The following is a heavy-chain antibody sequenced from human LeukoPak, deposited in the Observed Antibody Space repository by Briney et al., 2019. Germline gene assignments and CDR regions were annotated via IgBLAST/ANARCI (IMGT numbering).Heavy chain of an antibody. CDR1: GFTFSTYW. CDR2: INSDGSST. D-gene: IGHD3-10*01. J-gene: IGHJ4*02. CDR3: AILGRGSNFDY. V-gene: IGHV3-74*01. Sequence: PGGSLRLSCAASGFTFSTYWMHWVRQAPGKGLVWVSRINSDGSSTSYADSVKGRFTISSDNAKNTLYLQMNSLRAEDTAVYYCAILGRGSNFDYWGQGTLVTVSS.